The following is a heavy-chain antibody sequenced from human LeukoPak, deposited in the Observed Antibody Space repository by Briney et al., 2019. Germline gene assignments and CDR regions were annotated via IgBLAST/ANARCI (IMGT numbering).Heavy chain of an antibody. J-gene: IGHJ4*02. V-gene: IGHV4-34*01. CDR3: ARLPLGAFGEVLNFDS. CDR1: REFFSGYY. D-gene: IGHD3-10*01. Sequence: SETLSLTCGVSREFFSGYYWGWIRQPPGKGLEWIGDINDSGTTKYNPTLKSRVTISLDTSKKQFSLNLKSVTAAGTAVYYCARLPLGAFGEVLNFDSWGQGIVVIVSS. CDR2: INDSGTT.